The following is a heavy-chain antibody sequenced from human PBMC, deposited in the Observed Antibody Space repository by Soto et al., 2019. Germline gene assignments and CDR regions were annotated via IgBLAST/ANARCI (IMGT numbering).Heavy chain of an antibody. J-gene: IGHJ4*02. D-gene: IGHD6-19*01. Sequence: SETLSLTCTVSGGSISSVGYYWSCIRQHPGKGLDWIGYIYYSGSTYYNPSLKSRVTISVDTSKNQFSLKLSSVTAADTAVYYCARQYSSGWHFDYWGQGTLVTVSS. CDR2: IYYSGST. CDR3: ARQYSSGWHFDY. CDR1: GGSISSVGYY. V-gene: IGHV4-31*03.